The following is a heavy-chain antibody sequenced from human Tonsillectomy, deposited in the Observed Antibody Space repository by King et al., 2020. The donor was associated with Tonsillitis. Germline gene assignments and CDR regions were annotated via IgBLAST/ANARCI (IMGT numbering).Heavy chain of an antibody. CDR3: ARGVVADYYYYYMDV. J-gene: IGHJ6*03. V-gene: IGHV4-39*01. Sequence: LQLQESGPGLVKPSETLSLTCTVSGGSISSSSYYWGWIRQPPGKGLEWIGSIYYSGSTYYNPSLKSRVTISVDTSKNQFSLKLNSVTAADTAVYYCARGVVADYYYYYMDVWGKGTTVTVSS. D-gene: IGHD2-15*01. CDR1: GGSISSSSYY. CDR2: IYYSGST.